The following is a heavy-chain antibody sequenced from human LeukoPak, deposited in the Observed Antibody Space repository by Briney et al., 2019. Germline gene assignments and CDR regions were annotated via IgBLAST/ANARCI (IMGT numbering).Heavy chain of an antibody. CDR2: IYYSGST. CDR3: ARGGKKTAMVTS. J-gene: IGHJ4*02. V-gene: IGHV4-59*01. CDR1: GGSISSYY. D-gene: IGHD5-18*01. Sequence: SETLSLTCTVSGGSISSYYWSWIRQPPGKGLERIGYIYYSGSTNYNPSLKSRVTISVDTSKNQFSLKLSSVTAADTAVYYCARGGKKTAMVTSWGQGTLVTVPS.